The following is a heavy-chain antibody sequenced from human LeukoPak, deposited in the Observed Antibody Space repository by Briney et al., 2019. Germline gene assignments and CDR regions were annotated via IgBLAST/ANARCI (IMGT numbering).Heavy chain of an antibody. CDR2: ISPNSGGT. CDR1: GYTFTAYY. D-gene: IGHD3-22*01. J-gene: IGHJ4*02. CDR3: ARSWRYYDSRDCFDY. Sequence: ASVKVSCKASGYTFTAYYIHWVRQAPGQGLEWMGWISPNSGGTNYAQKFQDRVTMTRDTSINTAFLELSRLSSDDTAVYSCARSWRYYDSRDCFDYWGQGTLVTVSS. V-gene: IGHV1-2*02.